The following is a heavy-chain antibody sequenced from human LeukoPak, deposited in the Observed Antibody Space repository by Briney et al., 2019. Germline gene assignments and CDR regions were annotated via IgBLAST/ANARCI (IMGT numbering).Heavy chain of an antibody. CDR2: IYYSGST. Sequence: SETLSLTCTVSGGSISSYYWSWIRQPPGKGLEWIGYIYYSGSTSYNPSLKSRVTISVDTSKNQFSLKLSSVTAADTAVYYCARVGSSSSGDEFSYWGQGTLVTVSS. CDR3: ARVGSSSSGDEFSY. J-gene: IGHJ4*02. D-gene: IGHD6-6*01. CDR1: GGSISSYY. V-gene: IGHV4-59*01.